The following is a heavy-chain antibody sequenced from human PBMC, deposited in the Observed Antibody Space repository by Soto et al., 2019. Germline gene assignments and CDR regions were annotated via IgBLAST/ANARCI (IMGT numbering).Heavy chain of an antibody. CDR1: GFTFSSFA. CDR2: LTPGGETT. D-gene: IGHD1-26*01. Sequence: EVHLLQSGGGLVQPGGSLRLSCAASGFTFSSFAMTWVRQAPGAGLEWVSALTPGGETTYYIASVRGRFTISRDNARDTLYLQMNSLTAADTAVYYCAKDSPVSGNYQDLGYGGQGTLVTVSS. J-gene: IGHJ4*02. V-gene: IGHV3-23*01. CDR3: AKDSPVSGNYQDLGY.